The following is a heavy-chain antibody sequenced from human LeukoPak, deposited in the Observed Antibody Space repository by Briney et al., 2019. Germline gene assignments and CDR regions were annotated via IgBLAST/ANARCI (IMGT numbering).Heavy chain of an antibody. Sequence: GGSLRLSCAASGFTFSNAWMSWVRQAPGQGLEWVGRIKSKTDGGTTDYAAPVKGRFTISRDDSKNTLYLQMNSVKTEDTAVYYCTTDPAILWFGELLPLYYYYMDVWGKGTTVTVSS. D-gene: IGHD3-10*01. CDR2: IKSKTDGGTT. CDR3: TTDPAILWFGELLPLYYYYMDV. V-gene: IGHV3-15*01. CDR1: GFTFSNAW. J-gene: IGHJ6*03.